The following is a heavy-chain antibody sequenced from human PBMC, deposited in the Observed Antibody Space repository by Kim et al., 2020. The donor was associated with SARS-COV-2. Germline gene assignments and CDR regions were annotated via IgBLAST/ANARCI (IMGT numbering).Heavy chain of an antibody. D-gene: IGHD4-4*01. CDR2: IIGSGTTI. CDR1: GFTFSSYE. CDR3: ARGPNYSPFDY. J-gene: IGHJ4*02. V-gene: IGHV3-48*03. Sequence: GGSLRLSCAASGFTFSSYEMNWVRQAPGKGLEWVSYIIGSGTTIYYADSVRGRFIISRDNDKNSLYLQMNSLRAEDTAVYYCARGPNYSPFDYWGQGTLVTVSS.